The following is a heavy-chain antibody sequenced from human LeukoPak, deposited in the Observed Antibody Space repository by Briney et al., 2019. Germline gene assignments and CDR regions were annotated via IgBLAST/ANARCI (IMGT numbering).Heavy chain of an antibody. V-gene: IGHV4-39*07. CDR2: IYYSGST. J-gene: IGHJ6*03. D-gene: IGHD6-6*01. CDR3: ARDLVGYYHYYMDV. CDR1: GGSISSSSYY. Sequence: SSETLSLTCTVSGGSISSSSYYWGWIRQPPGKGLEWIGSIYYSGSTYYNPSLKSRVTISIDTSKNQFSLKLNSVTAADTAVYYCARDLVGYYHYYMDVWGKGTTVTVSS.